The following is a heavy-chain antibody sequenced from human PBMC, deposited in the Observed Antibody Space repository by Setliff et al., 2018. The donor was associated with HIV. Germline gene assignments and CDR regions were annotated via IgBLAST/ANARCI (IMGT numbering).Heavy chain of an antibody. J-gene: IGHJ6*03. D-gene: IGHD7-27*01. Sequence: ASVKVSCKASGYTFTTHDNTHDINWVRQAPGQGLEWMGWMSPNSDNRGYAQKFQGRVTMTRDTSISTAYMELSSLRSEDTAVYYCARGLTGANYQNYYYMDVWGKGTTVTVSS. CDR1: GYTFTTHD. CDR2: MSPNSDNR. V-gene: IGHV1-8*01. CDR3: ARGLTGANYQNYYYMDV.